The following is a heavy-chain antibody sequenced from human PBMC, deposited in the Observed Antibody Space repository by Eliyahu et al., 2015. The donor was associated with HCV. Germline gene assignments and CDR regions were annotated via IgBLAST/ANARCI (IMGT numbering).Heavy chain of an antibody. CDR2: ISDTGGDT. Sequence: EVQLLESGGGLVQPGGSLXLSCAASALPFAGMPMTWXRQAPGKGVEGVXAISDTGGDTYYAVSVKGRFTISRDNSKNTLYLQMNSLRVEDTAVYYCAKDRAPAIPEGLDVWGQGTTVTVSS. CDR1: ALPFAGMP. V-gene: IGHV3-23*01. D-gene: IGHD2-21*01. J-gene: IGHJ6*02. CDR3: AKDRAPAIPEGLDV.